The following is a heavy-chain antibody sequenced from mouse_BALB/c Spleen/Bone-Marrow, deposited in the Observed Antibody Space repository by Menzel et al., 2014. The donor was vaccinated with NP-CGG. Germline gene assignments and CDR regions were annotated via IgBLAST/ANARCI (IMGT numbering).Heavy chain of an antibody. CDR3: ARAQLGCFAD. CDR2: IWAGGST. V-gene: IGHV2-9*02. Sequence: QVHVKQSGPGLVAPSQSLSITCTVSGFSLTSYGVHWVRQPPGKGLEWLGVIWAGGSTNYNSALMSRLSISKDNSKSQVFLKMNSLQTDDTAMYYCARAQLGCFADWGQGTLVTVSA. D-gene: IGHD4-1*02. J-gene: IGHJ3*01. CDR1: GFSLTSYG.